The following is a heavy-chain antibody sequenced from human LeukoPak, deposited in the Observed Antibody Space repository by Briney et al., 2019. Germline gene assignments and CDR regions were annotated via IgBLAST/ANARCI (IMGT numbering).Heavy chain of an antibody. Sequence: SETLSLTCTVSGGSISSYYWSWIRQPPGKGLEWIGYIYTSGSTNYNPSLKSRVTISVDTSKNQFSLKLSSVTAADTAVYYCARGRLDYYYMDVWGRGTTVTVSS. CDR1: GGSISSYY. CDR3: ARGRLDYYYMDV. V-gene: IGHV4-4*09. J-gene: IGHJ6*03. D-gene: IGHD3-9*01. CDR2: IYTSGST.